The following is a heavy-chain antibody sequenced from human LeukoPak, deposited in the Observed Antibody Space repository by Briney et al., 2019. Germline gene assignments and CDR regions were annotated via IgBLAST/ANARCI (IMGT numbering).Heavy chain of an antibody. CDR1: GGSFSGYY. CDR2: INHSGST. Sequence: SETPSLTCAVYGGSFSGYYWNWIRQPPGKGLEWTGEINHSGSTNYNPSLKSRVTISVDTSKNQFSLKLSSVTAADTAVYYCARGPLWFGELSVWGQGTLVTVSS. V-gene: IGHV4-34*01. J-gene: IGHJ4*02. D-gene: IGHD3-10*01. CDR3: ARGPLWFGELSV.